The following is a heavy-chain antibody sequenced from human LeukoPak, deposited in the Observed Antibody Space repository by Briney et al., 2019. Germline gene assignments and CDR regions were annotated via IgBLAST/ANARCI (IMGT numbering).Heavy chain of an antibody. CDR3: ARGSTYYDRSGQVPLGY. Sequence: PGGSLSLSCAASGFTFSSYDIHWVRQAPGKGLEWASYISSSSSTKYYADSVKGRFTISRDNAKNSLYLQLNSLRAEDTAVYYCARGSTYYDRSGQVPLGYWGQGTLVTVSS. D-gene: IGHD3-22*01. CDR1: GFTFSSYD. V-gene: IGHV3-48*01. J-gene: IGHJ4*02. CDR2: ISSSSSTK.